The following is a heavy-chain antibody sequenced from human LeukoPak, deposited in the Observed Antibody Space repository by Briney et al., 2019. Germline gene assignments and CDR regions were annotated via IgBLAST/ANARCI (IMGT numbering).Heavy chain of an antibody. CDR1: GFTFSSYA. D-gene: IGHD3-3*01. Sequence: GGSLRLSCAASGFTFSSYAMHWVRQAPGKGLEWVAVISYDGDDGSNIYYADSVKGRFTISRDNSKSTLYLQMNSLRPDDTAVYYCAREGVSSPDDTFDVWGQGTMVTVSS. CDR3: AREGVSSPDDTFDV. V-gene: IGHV3-30-3*01. CDR2: ISYDGDDGSNI. J-gene: IGHJ3*01.